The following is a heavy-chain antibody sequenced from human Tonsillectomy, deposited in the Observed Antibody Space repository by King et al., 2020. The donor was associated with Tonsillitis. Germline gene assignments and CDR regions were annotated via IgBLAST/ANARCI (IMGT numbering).Heavy chain of an antibody. CDR3: ARDGSGTIPFDY. J-gene: IGHJ4*02. D-gene: IGHD2-21*01. V-gene: IGHV3-48*02. CDR2: ISSTSSMI. Sequence: VQLVESGGVLLQPGGSLRLSCAASGFTFSSYSMNWVRQAPGKGLEWVSYISSTSSMIYYADSVKGRFTISRDNAKNSMYLQMNSLRDEDTAVYYCARDGSGTIPFDYWGQGTLVTVSS. CDR1: GFTFSSYS.